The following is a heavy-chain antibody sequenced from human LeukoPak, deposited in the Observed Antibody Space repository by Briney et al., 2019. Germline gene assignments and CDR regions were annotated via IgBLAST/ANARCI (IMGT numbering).Heavy chain of an antibody. D-gene: IGHD1-14*01. CDR1: GFSVSSNY. V-gene: IGHV3-53*01. Sequence: GGSLRLSCAASGFSVSSNYMSWVRQAPGKGLEWVSIIYSGGSTYYADSVKGRFTISRDNSKNTLYLQMNNLRAEDTAVYYCAHIGSTGNWYFDLWGRGTPVTVSS. J-gene: IGHJ2*01. CDR3: AHIGSTGNWYFDL. CDR2: IYSGGST.